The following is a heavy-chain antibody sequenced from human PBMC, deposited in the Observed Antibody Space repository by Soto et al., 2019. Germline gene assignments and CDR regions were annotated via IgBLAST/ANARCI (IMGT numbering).Heavy chain of an antibody. CDR2: ISGYNGNT. J-gene: IGHJ5*01. V-gene: IGHV1-18*04. CDR1: GYTFTSYG. D-gene: IGHD6-13*01. CDR3: ARWGMYIRSRRSFDS. Sequence: QVQLVQSGAEVRKPGASVKVSCKAAGYTFTSYGITWVRQAPGQGLEWMGWISGYNGNTDYAQKVQGRVTMTTDTSTSTAYMEVRGLRPDDTAVYYCARWGMYIRSRRSFDSWGQGTLVTVSS.